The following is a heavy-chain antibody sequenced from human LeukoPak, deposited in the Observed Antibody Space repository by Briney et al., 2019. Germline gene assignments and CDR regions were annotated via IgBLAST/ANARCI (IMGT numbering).Heavy chain of an antibody. CDR1: GGSFSGYY. Sequence: SETLSLTCAVYGGSFSGYYWSWIRQPPGKGLEWIGEINHSGSTNYNPSLKSRVTISVDTSKNQFSLKLSSVTAADTAVYYCARGRYSSSWLYFDYWGQGTLVTVSS. CDR3: ARGRYSSSWLYFDY. V-gene: IGHV4-34*01. D-gene: IGHD6-13*01. J-gene: IGHJ4*02. CDR2: INHSGST.